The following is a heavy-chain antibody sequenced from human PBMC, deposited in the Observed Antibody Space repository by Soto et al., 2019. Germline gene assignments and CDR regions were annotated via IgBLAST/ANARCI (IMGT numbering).Heavy chain of an antibody. CDR2: ISYDGSNK. J-gene: IGHJ4*02. D-gene: IGHD1-1*01. CDR3: ARGHCLYVNCHILDF. V-gene: IGHV3-30*03. CDR1: GFTFSSYG. Sequence: GGSLRLSCAASGFTFSSYGMHWVRQAPGKGLEWVAVISYDGSNKSYADSVKGRFTISRDNSKNTLYLQMNSLRAEDTAVYFCARGHCLYVNCHILDFWGEGALVTGSS.